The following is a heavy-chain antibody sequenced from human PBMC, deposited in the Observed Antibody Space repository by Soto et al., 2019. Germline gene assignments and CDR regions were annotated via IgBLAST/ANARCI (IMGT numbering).Heavy chain of an antibody. Sequence: QVQLVQSGAEVKKPGASVKVSCKASGYTFTSYAMHWVRQAPGQRLEWMGWINAGNGNTKYSQKFQGRVTITRDTSASTAHMELSSLRSEDTAVYYCARWGGGSGSLVWFDPWGQGTLVTVSS. CDR3: ARWGGGSGSLVWFDP. CDR1: GYTFTSYA. V-gene: IGHV1-3*01. CDR2: INAGNGNT. D-gene: IGHD3-3*01. J-gene: IGHJ5*02.